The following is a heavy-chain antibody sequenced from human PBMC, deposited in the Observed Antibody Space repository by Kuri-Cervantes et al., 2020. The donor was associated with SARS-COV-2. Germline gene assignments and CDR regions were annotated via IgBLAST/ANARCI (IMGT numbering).Heavy chain of an antibody. J-gene: IGHJ4*02. Sequence: LSLTCAASGFTFSSYSMNWVRQAPGKGLEWVSYISSSSSTIYYAGSVKGRFTISRDNAKNSLYLQMNSLRAEDTAVYYCAELGMGPVDYWGQGTLVTVSS. CDR2: ISSSSSTI. V-gene: IGHV3-48*01. D-gene: IGHD7-27*01. CDR3: AELGMGPVDY. CDR1: GFTFSSYS.